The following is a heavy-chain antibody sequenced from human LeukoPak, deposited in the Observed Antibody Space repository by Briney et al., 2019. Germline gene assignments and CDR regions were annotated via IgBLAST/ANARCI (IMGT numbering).Heavy chain of an antibody. J-gene: IGHJ3*02. CDR1: GFTFSSYC. CDR3: ATGNYHAFDI. Sequence: GGSLRLSCAASGFTFSSYCMHWVRQAPGKGLVWVSCLNSDGSSTRYADSVRGRCTISRDNAKNTLYLQMNSLRAEDTAVYYCATGNYHAFDIWGQGTMVTVSS. CDR2: LNSDGSST. D-gene: IGHD1-7*01. V-gene: IGHV3-74*01.